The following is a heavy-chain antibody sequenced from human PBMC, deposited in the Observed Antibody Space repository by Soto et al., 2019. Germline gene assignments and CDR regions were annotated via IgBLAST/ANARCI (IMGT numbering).Heavy chain of an antibody. CDR2: INAGTGST. D-gene: IGHD3-9*01. Sequence: QVQLVQSGAEVKKPGASVKVSCKASGYTFTSYAMHWVRQAPGQRLEWMGWINAGTGSTKYSQKFQGRVTINRDTSASTAYMELSILRSEDTAVYYCAGVLDYDILTGYYTGPAQFDYWGQGTLVTVSS. CDR1: GYTFTSYA. J-gene: IGHJ4*02. CDR3: AGVLDYDILTGYYTGPAQFDY. V-gene: IGHV1-3*01.